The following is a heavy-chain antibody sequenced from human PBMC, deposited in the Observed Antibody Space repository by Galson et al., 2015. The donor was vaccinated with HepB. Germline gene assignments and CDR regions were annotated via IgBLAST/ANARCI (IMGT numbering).Heavy chain of an antibody. Sequence: SVKVSCKASGYTFTSYGISWVRQAPGQGLEWMGWISAYNGNTNYAQKLQGRVTMTTDTSTSTAYMELRSLRSDDTTVYYCARGLSGSGSYRDAFDIWGQGTMVTVSS. V-gene: IGHV1-18*01. CDR2: ISAYNGNT. CDR3: ARGLSGSGSYRDAFDI. J-gene: IGHJ3*02. CDR1: GYTFTSYG. D-gene: IGHD3-10*01.